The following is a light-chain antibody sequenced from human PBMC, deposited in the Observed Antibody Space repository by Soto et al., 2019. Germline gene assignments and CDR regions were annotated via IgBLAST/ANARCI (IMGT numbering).Light chain of an antibody. J-gene: IGLJ2*01. CDR3: QTWGTGPYVV. Sequence: QSVLTQSPSASASLGASVKLTCTLSSGHSSYAIAWHQQQPEKGPRYLMKLNNDGSHSKGDGIPDRFSGSSSGAERYLTISSLQSEDEADYYCQTWGTGPYVVFGGGTKLTVL. CDR2: LNNDGSH. V-gene: IGLV4-69*01. CDR1: SGHSSYA.